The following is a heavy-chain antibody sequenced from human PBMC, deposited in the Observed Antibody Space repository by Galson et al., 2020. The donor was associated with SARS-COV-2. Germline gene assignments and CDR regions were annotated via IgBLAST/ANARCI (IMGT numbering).Heavy chain of an antibody. CDR2: ISSSSSYI. Sequence: GESLKISCAASGFTFSSYSMNWVRQAPGKGLEWVSSISSSSSYIYYADSVKGRFTISRDNAKNSLYLQMNSLRAEDTAVYYCARPYCGGDCYSGGGYDFDYWGQGTLVTVAS. J-gene: IGHJ4*02. V-gene: IGHV3-21*01. CDR3: ARPYCGGDCYSGGGYDFDY. CDR1: GFTFSSYS. D-gene: IGHD2-21*02.